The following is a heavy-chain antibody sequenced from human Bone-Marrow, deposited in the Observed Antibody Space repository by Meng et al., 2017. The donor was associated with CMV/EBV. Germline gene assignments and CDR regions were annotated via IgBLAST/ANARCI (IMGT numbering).Heavy chain of an antibody. D-gene: IGHD3-10*01. CDR3: TTDQGRGHY. CDR1: GLTFNKDW. Sequence: GGSLRLSCTASGLTFNKDWMSWVRQLPGKGLEWVGRIKTKSDGATTDYAAPVKGRFIISRNDSTNTVYLQINSLKTNDTAVYYCTTDQGRGHYWGHGTLVTVSS. V-gene: IGHV3-15*01. CDR2: IKTKSDGATT. J-gene: IGHJ4*01.